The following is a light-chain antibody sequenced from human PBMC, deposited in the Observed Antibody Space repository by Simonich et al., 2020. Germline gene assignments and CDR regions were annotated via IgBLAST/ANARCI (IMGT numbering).Light chain of an antibody. CDR1: QSVLYSSNNKNY. J-gene: IGKJ1*01. Sequence: DIVMTQSPDSLAVSLGERATINCKSSQSVLYSSNNKNYLAWYQRKQGQPPNLLIYWAATRESGVPDRFSGSGSGTDFTLTISSLQAEDVAVYYCQQYYSTPWTFGQGTKVEIK. CDR2: WAA. V-gene: IGKV4-1*01. CDR3: QQYYSTPWT.